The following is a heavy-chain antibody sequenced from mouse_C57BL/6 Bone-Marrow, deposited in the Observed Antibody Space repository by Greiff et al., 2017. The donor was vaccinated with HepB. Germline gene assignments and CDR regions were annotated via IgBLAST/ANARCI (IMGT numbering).Heavy chain of an antibody. D-gene: IGHD1-1*01. CDR3: ARGDYYGSSPAWFAY. CDR2: IYPGDGDT. V-gene: IGHV1-82*01. Sequence: VQLQQSGPELVKPGASVKISCKASSYAFSSSWMNWVKQRPGKGLEWIGRIYPGDGDTKYNGKFKGKATLTADKSSSTAYMQLSSLTSEDSAVYFFARGDYYGSSPAWFAYWGQGTLVTVSA. J-gene: IGHJ3*01. CDR1: SYAFSSSW.